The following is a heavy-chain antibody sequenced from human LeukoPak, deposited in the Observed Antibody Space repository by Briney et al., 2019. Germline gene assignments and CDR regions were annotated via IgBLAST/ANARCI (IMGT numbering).Heavy chain of an antibody. CDR3: ARDREVGGYYYYYYMDV. CDR2: ISSSGSTI. V-gene: IGHV3-48*03. J-gene: IGHJ6*03. CDR1: GFTFSSYE. Sequence: GGSLRLSCAASGFTFSSYEMNWVRQAPGKGLEWVSYISSSGSTIYYADSVKVRFTISRDNAKNSLYLQMNSLRAEDTAVYYCARDREVGGYYYYYYMDVWGKGTTVTVSS.